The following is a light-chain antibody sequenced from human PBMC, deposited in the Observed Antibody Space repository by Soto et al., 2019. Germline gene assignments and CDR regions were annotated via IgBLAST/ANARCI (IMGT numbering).Light chain of an antibody. CDR3: LQDYNYPPT. CDR1: QGIRND. J-gene: IGKJ1*01. CDR2: AAS. Sequence: AIQMTQSPSSLSASVGDRVTITCRTSQGIRNDLGWYQQKPGKAPKLLIYAASSLQSGVPSRFSGSGFGTDFTLTISSLQPEDFATYYCLQDYNYPPTFGQGTKVEIK. V-gene: IGKV1-6*01.